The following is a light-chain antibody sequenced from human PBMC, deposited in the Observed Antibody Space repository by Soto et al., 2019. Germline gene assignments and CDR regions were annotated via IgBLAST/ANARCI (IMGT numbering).Light chain of an antibody. Sequence: DSQMTQSPSSLSASVGARVTITCRASQSISSYLNWYQQKPGKAPKLLIYAASSLQSGVPSRFSGSGSGTDFTLTISSLQPEDFATYYCQQSYSTPYTFGQGTKLDIK. J-gene: IGKJ2*01. CDR2: AAS. CDR1: QSISSY. V-gene: IGKV1-39*01. CDR3: QQSYSTPYT.